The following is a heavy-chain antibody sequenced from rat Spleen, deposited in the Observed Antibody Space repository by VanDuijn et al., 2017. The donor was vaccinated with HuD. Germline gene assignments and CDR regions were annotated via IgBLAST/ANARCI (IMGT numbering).Heavy chain of an antibody. Sequence: EVQLVESGGGLVQPGRSLKLSCAASGFTFSDYYMAWVRQAPKKGLEWVASISYEGSSTFYPDSVKGRFTISRDNAKSTLYLQMTSLRSEDTAIYYCTKNWDYWGQGVMVTVSS. CDR1: GFTFSDYY. V-gene: IGHV5-22*01. CDR2: ISYEGSST. D-gene: IGHD3-6*01. J-gene: IGHJ2*01. CDR3: TKNWDY.